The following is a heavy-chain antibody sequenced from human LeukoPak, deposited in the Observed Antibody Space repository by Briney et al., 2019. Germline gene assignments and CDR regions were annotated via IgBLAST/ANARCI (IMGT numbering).Heavy chain of an antibody. D-gene: IGHD5-24*01. J-gene: IGHJ4*02. Sequence: GGSLRLSCAASGVTFSRYWMSWVRQAPGKGLEWVANIKQDGSEKYYVDSVEGRFTISRDNAKNSLYLQMNSLRAEDTAVYYCASSTVEMATILDQDWGQGTLVTVSS. V-gene: IGHV3-7*01. CDR2: IKQDGSEK. CDR3: ASSTVEMATILDQD. CDR1: GVTFSRYW.